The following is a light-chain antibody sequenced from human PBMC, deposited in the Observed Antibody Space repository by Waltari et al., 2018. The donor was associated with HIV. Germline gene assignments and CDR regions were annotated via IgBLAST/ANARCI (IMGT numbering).Light chain of an antibody. CDR2: KDT. Sequence: QSVLTQQPSASGTPGQRVTISCSGSSSTIENDNVYWYQQLTGAAPRLLIYKDTQRPSGVPDRFTGSKSGTSASLAISGLRSEDEADYYCVGWDSRLSGYVFGSGTKVTVL. V-gene: IGLV1-47*01. CDR3: VGWDSRLSGYV. J-gene: IGLJ1*01. CDR1: SSTIENDN.